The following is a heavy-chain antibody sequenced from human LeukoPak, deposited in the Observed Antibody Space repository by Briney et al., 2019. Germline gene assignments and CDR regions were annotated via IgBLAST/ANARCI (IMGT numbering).Heavy chain of an antibody. J-gene: IGHJ4*02. CDR2: MNPNSGNT. D-gene: IGHD3-10*01. Sequence: ASVKVSCKVSGYTFTSYDINWVRQATGQGLEWMGWMNPNSGNTGYAQKFQGRVTMTRNTSISTAYMELSSLRSEDTAVYYCARGELDPHGEGPSRTDYWGQGTLVTVSS. V-gene: IGHV1-8*01. CDR3: ARGELDPHGEGPSRTDY. CDR1: GYTFTSYD.